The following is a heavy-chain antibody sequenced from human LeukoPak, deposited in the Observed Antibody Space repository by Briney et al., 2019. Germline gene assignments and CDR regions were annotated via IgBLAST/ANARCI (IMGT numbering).Heavy chain of an antibody. CDR3: ARGRRIVAYYYYYYMDV. V-gene: IGHV1-18*01. CDR2: ISAYNGNT. J-gene: IGHJ6*03. Sequence: ASVKVSCKASGYTFASYGISWVRQAPGQGLEWVGWISAYNGNTNYAQKLQGRVTMTTDTSTSTAYMELRSLRSDDTAVYYCARGRRIVAYYYYYYMDVWGKGTTVTVSS. CDR1: GYTFASYG. D-gene: IGHD5-12*01.